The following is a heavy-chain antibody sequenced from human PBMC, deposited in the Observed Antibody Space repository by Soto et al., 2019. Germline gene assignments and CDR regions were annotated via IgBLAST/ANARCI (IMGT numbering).Heavy chain of an antibody. CDR3: AREVIGTNPCGMDV. D-gene: IGHD1-7*01. V-gene: IGHV3-72*01. Sequence: AGGSLRLSCAASGFTFSDHYLDWVRQAPGKGLEWVGRIRNKANSYTTNYAASVRGRFTISRDDSKNSFFLQMNSLKTEDTAVYFCAREVIGTNPCGMDVWGQGTTVTVSS. CDR2: IRNKANSYTT. J-gene: IGHJ6*02. CDR1: GFTFSDHY.